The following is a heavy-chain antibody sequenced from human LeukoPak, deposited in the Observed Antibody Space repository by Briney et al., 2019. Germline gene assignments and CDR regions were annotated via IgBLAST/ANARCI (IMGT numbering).Heavy chain of an antibody. D-gene: IGHD6-19*01. CDR1: GGSISSFY. CDR3: ARSERYNSGWYFYFDY. Sequence: PSETLSLTCTVSGGSISSFYWSWIRQPPGKGLEWIGNIYYSGSTYYNPSLKSRVTISVDTSKNQFSLNLSSVTAADTAVYYCARSERYNSGWYFYFDYWGQGTLVTVSS. CDR2: IYYSGST. V-gene: IGHV4-59*01. J-gene: IGHJ4*02.